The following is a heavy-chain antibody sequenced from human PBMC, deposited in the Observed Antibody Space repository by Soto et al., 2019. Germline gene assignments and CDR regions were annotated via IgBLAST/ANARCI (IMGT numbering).Heavy chain of an antibody. Sequence: ASVKVSCKTSGYDFFKYNMHWVRQAPGQGLEWMGVINPNGGYTRHAQKFQGRVIMTRDTSSKIVYMELSGLTSEDTAMYYCTRADSDVVILPDVRPLFDLWGQGALVPSPQ. CDR3: TRADSDVVILPDVRPLFDL. J-gene: IGHJ4*02. CDR2: INPNGGYT. CDR1: GYDFFKYN. V-gene: IGHV1-46*01. D-gene: IGHD2-21*02.